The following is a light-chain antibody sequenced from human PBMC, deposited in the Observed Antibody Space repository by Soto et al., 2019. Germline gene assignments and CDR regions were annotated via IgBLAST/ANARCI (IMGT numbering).Light chain of an antibody. Sequence: DIQMNPSPSTLSAPVGDRVTITCRASQSISSWLAWYQQKPGKAPKLLIYKASSLESGVPSRFSGGGSGTDFTLTISRLEPEDFAVYYCQQFSSYPLTFGGGTKVDI. CDR2: KAS. CDR1: QSISSW. J-gene: IGKJ4*01. CDR3: QQFSSYPLT. V-gene: IGKV1-5*03.